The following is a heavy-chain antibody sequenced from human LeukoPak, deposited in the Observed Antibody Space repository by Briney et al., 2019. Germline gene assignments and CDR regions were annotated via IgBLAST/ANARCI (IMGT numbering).Heavy chain of an antibody. J-gene: IGHJ4*02. CDR3: AREVIAVAIRGVDY. CDR1: GGSISSYY. Sequence: PSETLSLTCTVSGGSISSYYWSWIRQPPGKGLEWIGSIYHSGSTYYNPSLKSRVTISVDTSKNQFSLKLSSVTAADTAVYYCAREVIAVAIRGVDYWGQGTLVTVSS. D-gene: IGHD6-19*01. V-gene: IGHV4-59*12. CDR2: IYHSGST.